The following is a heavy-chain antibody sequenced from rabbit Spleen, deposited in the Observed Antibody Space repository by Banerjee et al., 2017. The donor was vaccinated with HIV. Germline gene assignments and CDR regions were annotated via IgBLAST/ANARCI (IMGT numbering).Heavy chain of an antibody. D-gene: IGHD5-1*01. CDR1: GFSFSSSYY. Sequence: QLEESGGGLVKPEGSLKLSCTASGFSFSSSYYMCWVRQAPGKGLEWIGYIDPVFGSTDYASWVNGRFTISSHNAQNTLYLQLNSLTAADTATYFCAKCDGSVNWGANLWGPGTLVTVS. J-gene: IGHJ4*01. CDR2: IDPVFGST. V-gene: IGHV1S7*01. CDR3: AKCDGSVNWGANL.